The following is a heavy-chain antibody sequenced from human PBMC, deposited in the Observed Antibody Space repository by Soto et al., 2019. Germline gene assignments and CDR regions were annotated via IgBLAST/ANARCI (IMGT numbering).Heavy chain of an antibody. D-gene: IGHD4-17*01. V-gene: IGHV2-5*02. CDR3: AHRPPGDYDYGDYVDTESREYYFDY. J-gene: IGHJ4*02. CDR2: IYWDDDK. Sequence: GSGPTLVNPKQTLTLACTFSGFSLSTSGVGVGWIRQPPGKALEWVALIYWDDDKRYSPSLKSRLTITKDTSKNQVVLTMTNMDPVDTATYYCAHRPPGDYDYGDYVDTESREYYFDYWGQGTLVTVSS. CDR1: GFSLSTSGVG.